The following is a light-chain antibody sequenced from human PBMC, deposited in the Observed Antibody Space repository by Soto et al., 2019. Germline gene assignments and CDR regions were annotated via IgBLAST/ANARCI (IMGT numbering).Light chain of an antibody. Sequence: DIQMTQSPSTLSASVGARVTITCRASQSIDTWLAWYQQKPGKAPQVLINQASTLESGIPSRFSGSESGTEFTITITSLQRDDVASYFCQHYHSYPYTFGQGTKLEIK. CDR3: QHYHSYPYT. CDR2: QAS. CDR1: QSIDTW. V-gene: IGKV1-5*03. J-gene: IGKJ2*01.